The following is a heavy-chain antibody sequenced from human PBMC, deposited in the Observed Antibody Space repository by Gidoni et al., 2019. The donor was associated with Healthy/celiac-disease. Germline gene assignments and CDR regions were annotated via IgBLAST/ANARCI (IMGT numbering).Heavy chain of an antibody. J-gene: IGHJ4*02. Sequence: EVQLLESGGGLVQPGGSLRLSCAASGFTVSSYAMSWVRQAPGKGLEWVSAISGSGGSTYYADSVKGRFTISRDNSKNTLYLQMNSLRAEDTAVYYCTDEWSKEKNFDYWGQGTLVTVSS. CDR3: TDEWSKEKNFDY. CDR2: ISGSGGST. V-gene: IGHV3-23*01. CDR1: GFTVSSYA. D-gene: IGHD2-15*01.